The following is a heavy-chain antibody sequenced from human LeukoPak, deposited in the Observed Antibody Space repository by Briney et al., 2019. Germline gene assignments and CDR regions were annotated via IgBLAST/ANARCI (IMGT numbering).Heavy chain of an antibody. V-gene: IGHV1-18*01. CDR3: ARDRSSSDY. CDR1: GYTFTDYG. Sequence: ASVKVSCKASGYTFTDYGISWVRQAPGQGLEWMGWISAYNGNTDYAQKFQGRVTMTTDTSTNTAYMELRSLICDDTAVHYCARDRSSSDYWGQGTLVTVSS. D-gene: IGHD6-6*01. CDR2: ISAYNGNT. J-gene: IGHJ4*02.